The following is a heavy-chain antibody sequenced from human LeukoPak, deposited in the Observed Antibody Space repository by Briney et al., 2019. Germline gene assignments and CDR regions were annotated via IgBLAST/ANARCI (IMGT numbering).Heavy chain of an antibody. CDR1: GYTFTGYY. D-gene: IGHD3-10*01. CDR2: INPNSGGT. V-gene: IGHV1-2*02. CDR3: ARDRGTYPGVNYFDY. J-gene: IGHJ4*02. Sequence: ASVKVSCKASGYTFTGYYMHWVRQAPGQGLEWMGWINPNSGGTNYAQKFQGRVTMTRDTSISTAYMELSRLRSDDTAVYYCARDRGTYPGVNYFDYWSQGTLVTVSS.